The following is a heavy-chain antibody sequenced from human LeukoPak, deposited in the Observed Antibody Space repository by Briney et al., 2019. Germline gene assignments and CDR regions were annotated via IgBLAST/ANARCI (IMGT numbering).Heavy chain of an antibody. J-gene: IGHJ4*02. V-gene: IGHV1-2*02. CDR3: ARDPYSSGWFDY. Sequence: ASVKVSCKAPGYTFIDSYMHWVRQAPGQGLGWMGWINPNSGGTNYAQKFQGRVTMTRDTSISTAYMELSRLRSDDTAVYYCARDPYSSGWFDYWGQGTLVTVSS. CDR2: INPNSGGT. CDR1: GYTFIDSY. D-gene: IGHD6-19*01.